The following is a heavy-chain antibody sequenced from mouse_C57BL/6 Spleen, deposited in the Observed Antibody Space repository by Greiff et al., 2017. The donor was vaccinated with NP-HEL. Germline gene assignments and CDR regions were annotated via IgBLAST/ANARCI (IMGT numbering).Heavy chain of an antibody. Sequence: EVMLVESGGDLVKPGGSLKLSCAASGFTFSSYGMSWVRQTPDKRLEWVATISSGGSYTYYLDSVKGRFTISRDNAKNTLYLQMSSRKSEDTAMYYCAREGPNWGGLAYWGQGTLVTVSA. J-gene: IGHJ3*01. CDR1: GFTFSSYG. D-gene: IGHD4-1*01. CDR2: ISSGGSYT. CDR3: AREGPNWGGLAY. V-gene: IGHV5-6*01.